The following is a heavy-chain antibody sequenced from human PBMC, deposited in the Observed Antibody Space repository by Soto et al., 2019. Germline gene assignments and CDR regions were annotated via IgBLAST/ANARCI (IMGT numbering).Heavy chain of an antibody. J-gene: IGHJ4*02. CDR3: TREGAAGSFDY. V-gene: IGHV3-73*01. CDR1: GFTFSGSA. D-gene: IGHD6-13*01. Sequence: GGSLRLSCAASGFTFSGSAMHWVRQASGKGLEWVGRIRSKANSYATAYAASVKGRFTISRDDSKNTAYLQMNSLKTEDTAVYYCTREGAAGSFDYWGQGTLVTVSS. CDR2: IRSKANSYAT.